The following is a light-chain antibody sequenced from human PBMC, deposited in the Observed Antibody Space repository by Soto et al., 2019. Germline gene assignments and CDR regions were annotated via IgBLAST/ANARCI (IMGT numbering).Light chain of an antibody. CDR2: KAS. V-gene: IGKV1-5*03. J-gene: IGKJ1*01. CDR1: QSVSSW. Sequence: DIQMTQSPSTLSASVGDRVTITCRASQSVSSWLAWYQQKPGKAPKLLIYKASSLESGVPSRFSGSGSGTEFTLTISSLQPDDFAPYYCQQYSSYRTFGQGTKVEIK. CDR3: QQYSSYRT.